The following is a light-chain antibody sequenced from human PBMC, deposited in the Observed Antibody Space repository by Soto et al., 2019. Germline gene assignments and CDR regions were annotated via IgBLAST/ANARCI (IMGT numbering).Light chain of an antibody. CDR1: SSDVGGYNQ. V-gene: IGLV2-8*01. J-gene: IGLJ2*01. Sequence: QSVLTQPPSASGSPGQSVTIPCTGTSSDVGGYNQISWYQQHPGKAPKLMIYEDSKRPSGVPDRFSGSRSGNTASLTVSGLQAEDEADYYCSSYAGTNNVVFGGGTQLTVL. CDR2: EDS. CDR3: SSYAGTNNVV.